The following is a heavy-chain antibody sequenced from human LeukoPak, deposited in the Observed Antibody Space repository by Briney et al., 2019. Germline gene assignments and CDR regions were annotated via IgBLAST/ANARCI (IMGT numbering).Heavy chain of an antibody. Sequence: GGSLRLSCAASGFTFSSYWMSWVRQAPGKGLEWVANIKQDGSEKYYVDSVKGRFTISRDNAKNSLYLQMNSLRAEDTAVYYCARACSSTSCPFWFDYWGQGTLVTVSS. V-gene: IGHV3-7*01. CDR1: GFTFSSYW. J-gene: IGHJ4*02. D-gene: IGHD2-2*01. CDR2: IKQDGSEK. CDR3: ARACSSTSCPFWFDY.